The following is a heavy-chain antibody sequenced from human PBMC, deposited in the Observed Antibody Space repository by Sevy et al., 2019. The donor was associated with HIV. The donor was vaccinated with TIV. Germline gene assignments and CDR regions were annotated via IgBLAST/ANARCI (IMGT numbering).Heavy chain of an antibody. CDR1: GFSFSTYW. Sequence: GGSLRLSCAASGFSFSTYWMHWVRQAPGKGLEWVANIKQDASEKYYVASVKGRFTISRDNAKNSVYLEMNSLRPEDTAIYYCAKGNSGSFDYWGQGTLVTVSS. CDR3: AKGNSGSFDY. V-gene: IGHV3-7*01. J-gene: IGHJ4*02. CDR2: IKQDASEK. D-gene: IGHD3-22*01.